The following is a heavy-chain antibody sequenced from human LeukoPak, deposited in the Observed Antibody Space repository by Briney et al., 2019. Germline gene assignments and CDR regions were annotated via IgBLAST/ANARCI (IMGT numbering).Heavy chain of an antibody. CDR3: AKGYSSSWTASDV. CDR1: GLTFSIYA. Sequence: GGSLRLSCVTCGLTFSIYAMKWQAPAPGKGLVGGSSIYGRGSTSYADSHGSTCDANSVKGRFTNSRDNSKNTFYLQMNSLRVEDTAVYYCAKGYSSSWTASDVWGKGTTVTVSS. CDR2: IYGRGSTSYADSHGST. V-gene: IGHV3-23*01. J-gene: IGHJ6*04. D-gene: IGHD6-13*01.